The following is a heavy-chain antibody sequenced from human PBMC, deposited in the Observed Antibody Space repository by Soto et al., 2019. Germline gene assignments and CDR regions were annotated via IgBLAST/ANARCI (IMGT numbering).Heavy chain of an antibody. V-gene: IGHV3-48*02. Sequence: GGSLRLSCAASGFTFSSYSMNGVRQAPGKGLEWVSYISSSSSTIYYADSVKGRFNISRDNAKNSLYVQMNSLSDEDTAVYYFARDRGYSYGYGMDVWGQGTTVTVSS. CDR3: ARDRGYSYGYGMDV. CDR1: GFTFSSYS. J-gene: IGHJ6*02. D-gene: IGHD5-18*01. CDR2: ISSSSSTI.